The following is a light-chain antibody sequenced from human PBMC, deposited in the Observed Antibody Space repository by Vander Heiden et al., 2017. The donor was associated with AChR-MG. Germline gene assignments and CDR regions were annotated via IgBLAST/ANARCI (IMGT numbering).Light chain of an antibody. Sequence: EVVLTQSPATLSLSPGERATLSCRASQSVSIYLAWFQQKPGQAPRLLIYDASNRATGIPARFSGSGSGTDFTLTISSLEPEDFAVYYCQQRSNGPRLLTFGGGTKVEIK. CDR3: QQRSNGPRLLT. CDR1: QSVSIY. V-gene: IGKV3-11*01. CDR2: DAS. J-gene: IGKJ4*01.